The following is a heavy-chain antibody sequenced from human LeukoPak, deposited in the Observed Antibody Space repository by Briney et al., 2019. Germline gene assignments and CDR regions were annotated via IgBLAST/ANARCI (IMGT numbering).Heavy chain of an antibody. Sequence: PGGSLRLSCAASGFTFSSYAMSWVRQAPGKGLEWVSAISGSSGSTYYADSVKGRFTISRDNSKNTLYLQMNSLRAEDTAVYYCAKKVGYCSGGSCYTGYFDYWGQGTLVTVSS. CDR2: ISGSSGST. D-gene: IGHD2-15*01. J-gene: IGHJ4*02. CDR3: AKKVGYCSGGSCYTGYFDY. V-gene: IGHV3-23*01. CDR1: GFTFSSYA.